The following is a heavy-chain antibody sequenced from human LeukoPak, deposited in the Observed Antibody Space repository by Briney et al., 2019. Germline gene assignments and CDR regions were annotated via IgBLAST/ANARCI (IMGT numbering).Heavy chain of an antibody. CDR2: IYTSGST. Sequence: SQTLSLTCTVSGGSISSGSYYWSWIRQPAGKGLEWIGRIYTSGSTSYNPTLKSRVTISADMSKNQLSLKLSSVTAADTAVYYCARESDLSNYDRTDYWGPGTLVTVSS. CDR3: ARESDLSNYDRTDY. CDR1: GGSISSGSYY. J-gene: IGHJ4*02. D-gene: IGHD4/OR15-4a*01. V-gene: IGHV4-61*02.